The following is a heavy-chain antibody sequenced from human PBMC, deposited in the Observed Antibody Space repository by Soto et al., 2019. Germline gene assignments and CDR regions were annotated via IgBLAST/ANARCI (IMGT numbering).Heavy chain of an antibody. V-gene: IGHV4-31*03. D-gene: IGHD5-12*01. CDR2: IYYSGST. CDR3: ARAASYSGYEIRDYYGMDV. J-gene: IGHJ6*02. CDR1: GGSISSGGYY. Sequence: NPSETLSLTCTVSGGSISSGGYYWSWIRQHPGKGLEWIGYIYYSGSTYYNPSLKSRVTISVDTSKNQFSLKLSSVTAADTAVYYCARAASYSGYEIRDYYGMDVWGQGTTVTVSS.